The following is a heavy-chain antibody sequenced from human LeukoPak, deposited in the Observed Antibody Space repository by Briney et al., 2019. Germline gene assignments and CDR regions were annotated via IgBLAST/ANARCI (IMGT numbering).Heavy chain of an antibody. CDR2: INHSGTT. CDR3: EGGDGYNFDY. J-gene: IGHJ4*02. Sequence: SETLSLTCAVYGESFSGYYWNWIRQPPGKGLEWIGNINHSGTTNDNPSLKSRFTISVDTSKNQFSLKLSSVTAADTAVYYCEGGDGYNFDYWGQGTLVTVSS. D-gene: IGHD5-24*01. V-gene: IGHV4-34*01. CDR1: GESFSGYY.